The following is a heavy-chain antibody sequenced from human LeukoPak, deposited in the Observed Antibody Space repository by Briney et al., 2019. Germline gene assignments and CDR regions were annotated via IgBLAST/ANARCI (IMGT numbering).Heavy chain of an antibody. V-gene: IGHV3-21*01. CDR2: ISSSSSYI. CDR3: ARVHYYDSSGYYA. Sequence: GGSLRLSCAASGFTFSSYSMNWVRQAPGKGLEWVSSISSSSSYIYYADSVKGRFTVSRDNAKNSLYLQINSLRDEDTALYYCARVHYYDSSGYYAWGQGTLVTVSS. D-gene: IGHD3-22*01. J-gene: IGHJ5*02. CDR1: GFTFSSYS.